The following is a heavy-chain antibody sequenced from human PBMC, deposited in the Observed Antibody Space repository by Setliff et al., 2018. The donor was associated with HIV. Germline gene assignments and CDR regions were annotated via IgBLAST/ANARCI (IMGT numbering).Heavy chain of an antibody. J-gene: IGHJ3*02. CDR1: GYTFTDNY. CDR2: INPNSGGT. CDR3: ARVFVLPDIVVVLDAFDI. D-gene: IGHD2-21*01. Sequence: ASVKVSCKASGYTFTDNYMHWVRQAPGQGLEWMGRINPNSGGTNYAQKFQGRVTMTTDTSTTTAYIELRSLRSDDTAEYYCARVFVLPDIVVVLDAFDIWGQGTMVTVSS. V-gene: IGHV1-2*06.